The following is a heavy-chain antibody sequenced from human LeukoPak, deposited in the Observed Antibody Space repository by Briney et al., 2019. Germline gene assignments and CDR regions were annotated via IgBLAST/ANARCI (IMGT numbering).Heavy chain of an antibody. CDR3: ARGRGYGDYGDY. D-gene: IGHD4-17*01. V-gene: IGHV4-59*02. J-gene: IGHJ4*02. CDR1: GGSVSSYY. Sequence: PSETLSLTCTVSGGSVSSYYWSWIRQPPGKGLEWIGYIYYSGSTNYNPSLKSRVTISVDTSKNQFSLKLSSVTAADTAVYYCARGRGYGDYGDYWGQGTLVTVSS. CDR2: IYYSGST.